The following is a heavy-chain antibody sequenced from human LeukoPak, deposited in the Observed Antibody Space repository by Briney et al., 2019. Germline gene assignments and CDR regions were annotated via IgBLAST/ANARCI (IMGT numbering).Heavy chain of an antibody. CDR3: ARDVKIWFGEPYWFDP. J-gene: IGHJ5*02. CDR2: IYYSGST. V-gene: IGHV4-39*07. Sequence: PSETLSLTCTVSGGSISSSSYYWGWIRQPPGKGLEWIGSIYYSGSTYYNPSLKSRVTISVDTSKNQFSLKLSSVTAADTAVYYCARDVKIWFGEPYWFDPWGQGTLVTVSS. CDR1: GGSISSSSYY. D-gene: IGHD3-10*01.